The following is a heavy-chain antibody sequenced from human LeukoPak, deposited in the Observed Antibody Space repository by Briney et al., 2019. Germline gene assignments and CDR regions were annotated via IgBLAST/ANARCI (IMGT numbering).Heavy chain of an antibody. D-gene: IGHD4-17*01. Sequence: GGALRHSCAASGFTFCSYIMNWVRQAPGKGPELVSDLSGSGGSSYYADSVKGRFTISSDNSKHPRYLQMDSLKADDTAVYYCAKEWGVDYGLRYWGQGTLVTVSS. J-gene: IGHJ4*02. V-gene: IGHV3-23*01. CDR3: AKEWGVDYGLRY. CDR2: LSGSGGSS. CDR1: GFTFCSYI.